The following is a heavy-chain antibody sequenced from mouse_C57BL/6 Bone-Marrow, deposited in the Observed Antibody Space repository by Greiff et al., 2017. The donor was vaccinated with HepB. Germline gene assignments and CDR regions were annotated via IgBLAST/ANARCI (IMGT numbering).Heavy chain of an antibody. CDR2: IDPSDSET. CDR3: ARGYYYGPFAY. Sequence: VKLQQPGAELVRPGSSVKLSCKASGYTFTSYWMHWVKQRPIQGLEWIGNIDPSDSETHYNQKFKDKATLTVDKSSSTAYMQLSSLTSEDSAVYYFARGYYYGPFAYWGQGTLVTVSA. CDR1: GYTFTSYW. J-gene: IGHJ3*01. D-gene: IGHD1-1*01. V-gene: IGHV1-52*01.